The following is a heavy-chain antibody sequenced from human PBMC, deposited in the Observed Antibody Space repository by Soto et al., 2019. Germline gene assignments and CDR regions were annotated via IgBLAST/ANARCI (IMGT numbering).Heavy chain of an antibody. Sequence: GASVKVSCQASGCTFTVYYIHCVRQAPGQGLEWMGWINPNSGGTNYAQKFQGRVTMTRDTSISTAYMELSRLRSDDTAVYYCARGIAAAFPWFDTWGQGTLVTVPS. CDR2: INPNSGGT. CDR3: ARGIAAAFPWFDT. CDR1: GCTFTVYY. V-gene: IGHV1-2*02. J-gene: IGHJ5*02. D-gene: IGHD6-13*01.